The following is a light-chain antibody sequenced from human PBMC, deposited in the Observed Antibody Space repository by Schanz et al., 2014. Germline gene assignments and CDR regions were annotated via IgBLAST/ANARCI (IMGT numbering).Light chain of an antibody. CDR2: ANN. J-gene: IGLJ3*02. CDR3: AAWDDSLSVWV. Sequence: QSVLTQPPSASGTPGQRITISCSGSTSKSGSYYVYWYQHLPGTAPKLLIYANNQRPSGVPDRFSNSKSGTSASLAISGLRSADEADYYCAAWDDSLSVWVFGGGTKLTVL. CDR1: TSKSGSYY. V-gene: IGLV1-47*01.